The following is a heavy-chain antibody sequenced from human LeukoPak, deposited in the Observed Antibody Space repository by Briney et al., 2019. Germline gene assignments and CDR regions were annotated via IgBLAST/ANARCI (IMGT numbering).Heavy chain of an antibody. CDR3: ASELDY. Sequence: PGGSLRLSCAASGFTFSSYAMHWVRQAPGKGLEWVAVISYDGSNKYYADSVKGRFTISRDNSKNTLYLQMNSLRAEDTAVYYCASELDYWGQGTLVTVSS. CDR2: ISYDGSNK. CDR1: GFTFSSYA. J-gene: IGHJ4*02. V-gene: IGHV3-30-3*01.